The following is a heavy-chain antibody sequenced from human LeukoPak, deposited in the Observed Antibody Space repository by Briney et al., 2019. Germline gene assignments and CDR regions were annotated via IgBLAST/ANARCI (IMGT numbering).Heavy chain of an antibody. CDR1: GFIFSSYA. D-gene: IGHD3-22*01. CDR2: ISGSGDST. CDR3: AKRMGSSGYQESY. V-gene: IGHV3-23*01. Sequence: PGGSLRLSCAASGFIFSSYAMSWVRQAPGKGLEWVSAISGSGDSTYYADSVKGRFTISRDNSKNTLYLQRNSLRAEDTAVYYCAKRMGSSGYQESYWGQGTLVTVSS. J-gene: IGHJ4*02.